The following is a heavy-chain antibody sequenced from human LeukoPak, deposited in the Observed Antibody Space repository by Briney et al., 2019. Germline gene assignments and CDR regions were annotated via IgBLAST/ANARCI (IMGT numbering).Heavy chain of an antibody. D-gene: IGHD4-17*01. Sequence: SETLSLTCTVSGGSMSPYYWSWIRQHPGKGLEWIGYIYYSGRTYYNPSLKSRVTISVDTSKNQFSLKLSSVTAADTAVYYCASTVDYGDYVGWFDPWGQGTLVTVSS. CDR2: IYYSGRT. J-gene: IGHJ5*02. CDR3: ASTVDYGDYVGWFDP. CDR1: GGSMSPYY. V-gene: IGHV4-59*06.